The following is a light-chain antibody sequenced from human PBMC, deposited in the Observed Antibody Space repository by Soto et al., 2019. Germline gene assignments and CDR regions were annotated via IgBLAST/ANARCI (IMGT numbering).Light chain of an antibody. CDR2: AAS. J-gene: IGKJ3*01. CDR1: QSTRSS. V-gene: IGKV1-39*01. Sequence: DIQMTQSPSSLSASVGDRVTITCRTSQSTRSSLNWYQQKPGKAPNLLIYAASRLQRGVPSRSSGSGSGTDFTLAISGLQPVDFVTYDCQQDYSTPFSFGRGSKVYIK. CDR3: QQDYSTPFS.